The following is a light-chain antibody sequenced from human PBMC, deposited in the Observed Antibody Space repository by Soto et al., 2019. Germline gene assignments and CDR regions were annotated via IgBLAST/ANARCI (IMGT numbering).Light chain of an antibody. J-gene: IGKJ1*01. CDR3: QQANSFPRT. Sequence: EIVLTQSPATLSLSPGYRCTLSCRASQSVSRYLAWYQQKPGKAPRLLIYDSSNRATGIPARFSASGSGTDFTLTISSLQPEDFETYYCQQANSFPRTFGQGTKVDIK. CDR2: DSS. V-gene: IGKV3-11*01. CDR1: QSVSRY.